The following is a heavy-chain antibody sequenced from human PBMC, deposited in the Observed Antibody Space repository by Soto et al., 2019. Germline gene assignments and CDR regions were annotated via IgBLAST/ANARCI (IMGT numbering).Heavy chain of an antibody. V-gene: IGHV3-23*01. CDR2: ISGSGGST. D-gene: IGHD3-9*01. J-gene: IGHJ4*02. Sequence: GGSLRLSCAASGFTFSSYAMSWVRQAPGKGLEWVSAISGSGGSTYYADSVKGRFTISRDNSKNTLYLQMNSLRAEDTAVYYCAKESGYDILTGFNYFDYWGQGTLVTVSS. CDR1: GFTFSSYA. CDR3: AKESGYDILTGFNYFDY.